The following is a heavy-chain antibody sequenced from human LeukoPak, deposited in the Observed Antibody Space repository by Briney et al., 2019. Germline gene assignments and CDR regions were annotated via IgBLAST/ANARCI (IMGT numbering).Heavy chain of an antibody. V-gene: IGHV1-69*13. Sequence: ASVKVSCKASGGTFSSYAIRWVRQAPGQGLEWMGGIIPIFGTANYAQKFQGRVTITADESTSTAYMELSSLRSEDTAVYYCARGFGALLPFDYWGQGTLVTVSS. CDR2: IIPIFGTA. J-gene: IGHJ4*02. D-gene: IGHD3-10*01. CDR3: ARGFGALLPFDY. CDR1: GGTFSSYA.